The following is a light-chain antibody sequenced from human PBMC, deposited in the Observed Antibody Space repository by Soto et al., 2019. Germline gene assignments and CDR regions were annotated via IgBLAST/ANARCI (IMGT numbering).Light chain of an antibody. V-gene: IGKV3-15*01. CDR2: GAS. Sequence: EIVMTQSPATLSVSPGEGATLSCRASQSVGSDLAWYQQKPGQPPRLLIYGASTRATSIPASFSGGGPRTDFQITISSLQSEDVALYYFQNYNNWPPYPFGQGTSLEIK. CDR3: QNYNNWPPYP. J-gene: IGKJ2*01. CDR1: QSVGSD.